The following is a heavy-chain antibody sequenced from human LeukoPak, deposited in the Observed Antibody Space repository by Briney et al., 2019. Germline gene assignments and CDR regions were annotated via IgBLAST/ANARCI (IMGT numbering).Heavy chain of an antibody. CDR3: ARGSGYYDRVLDY. Sequence: GGSLRLSCEASGFAFSFFAMSWLRQAPGKGLEWVSYISSSGSYTNYADSVKGRFTISRDNAKNSLYLQMNSLRAEDTAVYFCARGSGYYDRVLDYWGQGTLVTVSS. J-gene: IGHJ4*02. CDR2: ISSSGSYT. V-gene: IGHV3-11*03. CDR1: GFAFSFFA. D-gene: IGHD3-22*01.